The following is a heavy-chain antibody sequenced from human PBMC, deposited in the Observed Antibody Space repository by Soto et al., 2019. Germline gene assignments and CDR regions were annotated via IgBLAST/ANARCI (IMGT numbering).Heavy chain of an antibody. V-gene: IGHV3-53*01. J-gene: IGHJ6*02. CDR1: GFTVSSNY. CDR3: ARGGSSSRYYYYYYGMDV. CDR2: IYSGGST. D-gene: IGHD6-13*01. Sequence: HPGGSLRLSCAASGFTVSSNYMSWVRQAPGKGLEWVSVIYSGGSTYYADSVKGRFTISRDNSKNTLYLQMNSLRAEDTAVYYCARGGSSSRYYYYYYGMDVWGQGTTVTVSS.